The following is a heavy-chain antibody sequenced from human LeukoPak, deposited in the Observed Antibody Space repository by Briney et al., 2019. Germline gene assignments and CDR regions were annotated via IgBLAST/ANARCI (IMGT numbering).Heavy chain of an antibody. J-gene: IGHJ4*02. V-gene: IGHV3-30-3*01. CDR2: ISYDGSNK. CDR1: GFTFSGYP. CDR3: ARRPPGEDIFDY. Sequence: GGSLRLSCAASGFTFSGYPIHWVRQAPGKGLEWVAVISYDGSNKYYADSVKGRFTISRDNSKNTLYLQMNSLRAEDTAVYYCARRPPGEDIFDYWGQGTLVTVSS. D-gene: IGHD3-10*01.